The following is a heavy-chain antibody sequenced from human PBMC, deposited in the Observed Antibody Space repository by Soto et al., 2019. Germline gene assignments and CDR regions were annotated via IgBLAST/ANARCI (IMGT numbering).Heavy chain of an antibody. Sequence: ASVEVSCKASGYTLTSYGISWVRQAPGQGLEWMGWISAYNGNTNYAQKLQGRVTMTTDTSTSTAYMELRSLRSDDTAVYYCARAGYCSGGSCYEEDVWGQGTTVTVSS. CDR2: ISAYNGNT. D-gene: IGHD2-15*01. CDR1: GYTLTSYG. V-gene: IGHV1-18*04. J-gene: IGHJ6*02. CDR3: ARAGYCSGGSCYEEDV.